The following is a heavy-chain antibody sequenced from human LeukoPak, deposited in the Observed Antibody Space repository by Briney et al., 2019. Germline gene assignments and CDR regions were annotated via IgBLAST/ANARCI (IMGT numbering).Heavy chain of an antibody. CDR3: ARHEFHYSSSSGAWWFDP. V-gene: IGHV4-4*09. D-gene: IGHD6-6*01. Sequence: SETLSLTCTVSGGSISSYYWSWIRQPPGKGLEWIGYIYTSGSTNYNPSLKSRVTISVDTSKNQFSLKLSSVTAADTAVYYCARHEFHYSSSSGAWWFDPWGQGTLVTVSS. J-gene: IGHJ5*02. CDR1: GGSISSYY. CDR2: IYTSGST.